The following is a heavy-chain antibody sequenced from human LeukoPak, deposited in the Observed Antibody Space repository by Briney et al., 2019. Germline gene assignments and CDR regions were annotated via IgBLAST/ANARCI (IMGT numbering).Heavy chain of an antibody. Sequence: GGSLRLSCVASGFTFSSYAMSWVRQAPGKGLEWVSSINGSGGATYYAHSVKGRFTISRDNSKNTLYLQMNSLRAEDTAVYYCAKATPGSSSSPRSYWGQGTLVTVSS. D-gene: IGHD6-6*01. CDR3: AKATPGSSSSPRSY. CDR2: INGSGGAT. CDR1: GFTFSSYA. V-gene: IGHV3-23*01. J-gene: IGHJ4*02.